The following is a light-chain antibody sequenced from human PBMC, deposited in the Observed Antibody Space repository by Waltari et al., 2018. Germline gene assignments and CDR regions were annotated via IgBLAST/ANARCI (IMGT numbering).Light chain of an antibody. V-gene: IGLV2-23*02. CDR3: QSYDKTLRQV. CDR2: EVT. Sequence: QSGLTQPASVSGSPGLSITISCTGTSSDVGNYNLFPWYQQYPGKAPKLMVYEVTKRTSGVSDRFSGSKSGNTASLTISGLQSEDEADYYCQSYDKTLRQVFGGGTRVTVL. CDR1: SSDVGNYNL. J-gene: IGLJ2*01.